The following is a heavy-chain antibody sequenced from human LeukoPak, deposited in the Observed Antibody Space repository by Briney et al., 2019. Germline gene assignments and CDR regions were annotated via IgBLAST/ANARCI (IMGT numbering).Heavy chain of an antibody. J-gene: IGHJ4*02. CDR1: GYTFTSYD. CDR2: INPNSGGT. V-gene: IGHV1-2*02. D-gene: IGHD6-13*01. Sequence: ASVKVSCKASGYTFTSYDINWVRQAPGQGLEWMGWINPNSGGTNYAQKFQGRVTMTRDTSISTAYMELSRLRSDDTAVYYCARRRSIAAAAWGYYFDYWGQGTLVTVSS. CDR3: ARRRSIAAAAWGYYFDY.